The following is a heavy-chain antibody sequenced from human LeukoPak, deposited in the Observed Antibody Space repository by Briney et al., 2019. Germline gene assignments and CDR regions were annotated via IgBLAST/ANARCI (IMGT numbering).Heavy chain of an antibody. D-gene: IGHD3-10*01. CDR2: IYSGGST. V-gene: IGHV3-66*02. J-gene: IGHJ4*02. CDR3: ATSETKWFGELLYY. CDR1: GFTVSSNY. Sequence: GGSLRLSCAASGFTVSSNYMTWVRQAPGKGLDWVSVIYSGGSTYYADSVKGRFTISRDNSKNTLFLQMNSLRPEDTAVYYCATSETKWFGELLYYWGQGTLVTVSS.